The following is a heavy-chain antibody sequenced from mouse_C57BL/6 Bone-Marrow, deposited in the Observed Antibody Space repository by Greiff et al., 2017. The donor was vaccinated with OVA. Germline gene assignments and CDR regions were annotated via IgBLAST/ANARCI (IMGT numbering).Heavy chain of an antibody. CDR3: ARGLAWFAY. CDR2: IYPGDGDT. CDR1: GYAFSSSW. J-gene: IGHJ3*01. D-gene: IGHD4-1*01. Sequence: SGPELVKPGASVKISCKASGYAFSSSWMNWVKQRPGKGLEWIGRIYPGDGDTNYNGKFKGKATLTADKSSSTAYMQLSSLTSEDSAVYFCARGLAWFAYWGQGTLVTVSA. V-gene: IGHV1-82*01.